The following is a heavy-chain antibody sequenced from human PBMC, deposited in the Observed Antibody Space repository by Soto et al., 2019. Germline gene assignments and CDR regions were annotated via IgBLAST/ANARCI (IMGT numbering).Heavy chain of an antibody. CDR1: GFTFSNYG. CDR3: AKEGGYYGSGSYYNP. CDR2: MSGSGDRT. J-gene: IGHJ5*02. V-gene: IGHV3-23*01. Sequence: EVQLLESGGGLVQPGGSLRLSCAASGFTFSNYGMTWVRQAPGKGLEWVSGMSGSGDRTYDADSVKGRFTISRDNSKNTLYLQMNSLRADDTAVYYCAKEGGYYGSGSYYNPWGQGTLVTVSS. D-gene: IGHD3-10*01.